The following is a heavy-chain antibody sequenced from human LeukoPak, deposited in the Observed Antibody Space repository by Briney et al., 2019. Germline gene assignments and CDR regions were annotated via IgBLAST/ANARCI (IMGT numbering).Heavy chain of an antibody. Sequence: KPSETLSLTCTVSGGSISSYYWSWIRQPPGKGLEWIGYIYYGGSTNYNLSLKSRVTISVDTSKNQFSLKLSSVTAADTAAYYCARDGLDPTYYYYYGMDVWGKGTTVTVSS. CDR3: ARDGLDPTYYYYYGMDV. J-gene: IGHJ6*04. V-gene: IGHV4-59*01. CDR1: GGSISSYY. CDR2: IYYGGST.